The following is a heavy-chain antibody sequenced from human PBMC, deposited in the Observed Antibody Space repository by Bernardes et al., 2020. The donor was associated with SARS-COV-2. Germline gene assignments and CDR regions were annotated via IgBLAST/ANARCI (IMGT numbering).Heavy chain of an antibody. CDR2: ISSDGSNK. Sequence: GGSLRLSCVASGFSFSRFGIHWVRQAPGKGLEWVAVISSDGSNKDYTDSVKGRFTIFRDISTHTLYLQMNSLRAEDTAVYYCALLAAYWGQGTLVTVSS. V-gene: IGHV3-30*03. CDR1: GFSFSRFG. D-gene: IGHD2-15*01. CDR3: ALLAAY. J-gene: IGHJ4*02.